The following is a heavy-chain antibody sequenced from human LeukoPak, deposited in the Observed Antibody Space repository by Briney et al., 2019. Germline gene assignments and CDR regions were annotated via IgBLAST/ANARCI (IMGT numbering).Heavy chain of an antibody. D-gene: IGHD2-15*01. CDR2: ISGSGGST. J-gene: IGHJ5*02. V-gene: IGHV3-23*01. CDR1: GFTFSSYG. Sequence: GGSLRLSCAASGFTFSSYGMSWVRQAPGKGLEWVSAISGSGGSTYYADSVKGRFTISRDNSKNTLYLQMNSLRAEDTAVYYCAKSRHCSGGSCYSTVQDWFDPWGQGTLVTVSS. CDR3: AKSRHCSGGSCYSTVQDWFDP.